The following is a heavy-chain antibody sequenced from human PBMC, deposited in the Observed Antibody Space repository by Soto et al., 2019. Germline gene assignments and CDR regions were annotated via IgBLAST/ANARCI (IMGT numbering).Heavy chain of an antibody. J-gene: IGHJ4*02. Sequence: SETLSLTCTVSGASMNNYYGSWVRQPPGKGLEWIGYMFYSGGSNSNPSLKGRVTISVDTSKSQISLKLTSVTAADTAVYYCVRSGHSFGGVMWGQGTLVTVS. V-gene: IGHV4-59*01. CDR1: GASMNNYY. D-gene: IGHD3-16*01. CDR2: MFYSGGS. CDR3: VRSGHSFGGVM.